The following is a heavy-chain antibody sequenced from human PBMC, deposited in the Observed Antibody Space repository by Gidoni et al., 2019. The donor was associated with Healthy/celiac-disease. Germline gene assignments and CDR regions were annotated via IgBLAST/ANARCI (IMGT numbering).Heavy chain of an antibody. CDR2: IESRTDGGTT. D-gene: IGHD2-2*01. CDR3: TTVTPPDIVVVPAAGYYYYYGMDV. CDR1: GFTFSHAW. J-gene: IGHJ6*02. V-gene: IGHV3-15*07. Sequence: EVQLVESGGGLVKPGGSLSLSCAASGFTFSHAWMNWVRQDPGKGLGWGGRIESRTDGGTTDYAAPVKGRFTISRDDSKNTLYLQMNSLKTEDTAVYYCTTVTPPDIVVVPAAGYYYYYGMDVWGQGTTVTVSS.